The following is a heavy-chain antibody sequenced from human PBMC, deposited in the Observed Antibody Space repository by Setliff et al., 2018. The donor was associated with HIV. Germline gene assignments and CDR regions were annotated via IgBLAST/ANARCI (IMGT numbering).Heavy chain of an antibody. CDR1: GGSFSAYY. J-gene: IGHJ4*02. V-gene: IGHV4-34*01. D-gene: IGHD2-2*01. CDR2: INHSGST. CDR3: ARQFCTATSCSWPFDY. Sequence: LSLTCAVYGGSFSAYYWSWIRQPPGKGLEWIGEINHSGSTYYNPSLKIRVTISVGTSKNQFSLNLSSVTAADAGVYYCARQFCTATSCSWPFDYWGQGTLVTVSS.